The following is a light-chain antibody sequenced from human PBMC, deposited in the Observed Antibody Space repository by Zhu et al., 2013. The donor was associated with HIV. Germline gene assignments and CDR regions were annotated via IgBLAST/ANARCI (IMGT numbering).Light chain of an antibody. CDR1: QDISNF. CDR3: LQHHTYPWT. V-gene: IGKV1-33*01. Sequence: DIQMTQSPSSLSASVGDRVTITCQASQDISNFLNCYQQKPGKAPKLLIYDASNLETGVPSRFSGSGSGTEFTLTISSLQPEDFATYFCLQHHTYPWTFGQATKVEIK. J-gene: IGKJ1*01. CDR2: DAS.